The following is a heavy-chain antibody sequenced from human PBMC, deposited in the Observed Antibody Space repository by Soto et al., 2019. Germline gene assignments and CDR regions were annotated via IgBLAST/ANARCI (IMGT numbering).Heavy chain of an antibody. Sequence: GGSLRLSCAASGFTFSSYGMHWVRQAPGKGLEWVAVIWYDGSNKYYADSVKGRFTISRDNSKNTLYLQMNSLRAEDTAVYYCARDRQPLYCSSTSCNNYGMDVWGQGTTVTVSS. CDR2: IWYDGSNK. V-gene: IGHV3-33*01. CDR3: ARDRQPLYCSSTSCNNYGMDV. J-gene: IGHJ6*02. D-gene: IGHD2-2*02. CDR1: GFTFSSYG.